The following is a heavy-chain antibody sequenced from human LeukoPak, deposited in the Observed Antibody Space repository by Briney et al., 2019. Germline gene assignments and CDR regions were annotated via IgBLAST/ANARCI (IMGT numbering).Heavy chain of an antibody. CDR3: ARTRLGYSSSWYDDY. Sequence: SETLSLTCTVSGGSISSYYWSWIRQPAGKGLEWIGRIYTSGSTNYNPSLKSRVTMSVDTSKNQFSLKLSSVTAADTAVYYCARTRLGYSSSWYDDYWGQGTLVTVSS. CDR2: IYTSGST. D-gene: IGHD6-13*01. J-gene: IGHJ4*02. V-gene: IGHV4-4*07. CDR1: GGSISSYY.